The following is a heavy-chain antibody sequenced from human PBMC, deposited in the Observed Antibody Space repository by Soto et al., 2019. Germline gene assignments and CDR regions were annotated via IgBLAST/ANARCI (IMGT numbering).Heavy chain of an antibody. CDR2: INPSGGST. CDR1: GYTFTSYY. Sequence: QVQLVQSGAEVKKPGASVKVSCKASGYTFTSYYMHWVRQAPGQGLEWMGIINPSGGSTSYAQKFQGRVSMTRDTSTGTVYMELSSLRSEETAVYYCARDWEGGTITGTTFYYYYGMDVWGQGTTVTVSS. V-gene: IGHV1-46*01. D-gene: IGHD1-7*01. J-gene: IGHJ6*02. CDR3: ARDWEGGTITGTTFYYYYGMDV.